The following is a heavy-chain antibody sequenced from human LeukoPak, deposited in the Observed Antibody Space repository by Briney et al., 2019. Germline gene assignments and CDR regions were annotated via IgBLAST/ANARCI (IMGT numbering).Heavy chain of an antibody. Sequence: GGSLRLSCAASGFTFSNFGMNWVRQAPGKGLEWVSSISSSGTYMYYADSLKGRFTISRDNAKNSLYLQMNSLRAEDTAVYYCARDPWGYRAGVMDFWGLGTLVTVSS. CDR3: ARDPWGYRAGVMDF. J-gene: IGHJ4*02. CDR2: ISSSGTYM. D-gene: IGHD1-1*01. CDR1: GFTFSNFG. V-gene: IGHV3-21*01.